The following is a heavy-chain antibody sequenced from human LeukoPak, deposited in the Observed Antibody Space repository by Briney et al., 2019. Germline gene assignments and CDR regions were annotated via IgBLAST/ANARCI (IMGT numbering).Heavy chain of an antibody. CDR2: VYYSGST. CDR1: GGSISNTNDY. D-gene: IGHD3-3*01. V-gene: IGHV4-39*01. J-gene: IGHJ3*02. CDR3: ASQFTIFGENAFDI. Sequence: SETLSLTCTVSGGSISNTNDYWGWIRQPPGKGLEWIGSVYYSGSTYYNPSLKSRVTISVDTSKNQFSLKLSSVTAADTAVYYCASQFTIFGENAFDIWGQGTMVTVSS.